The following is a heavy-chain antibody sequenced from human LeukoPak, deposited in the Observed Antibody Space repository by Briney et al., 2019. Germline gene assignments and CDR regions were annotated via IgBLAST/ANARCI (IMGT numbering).Heavy chain of an antibody. Sequence: GASVKVSCKASGYTFTSYGISWVRQAPGQGLEWMGWISAYNGNTNYAQKLQGRVTMTTDTSTSTAYMELSSLRSEDTAVYYCARDQATFDDILTGYYTKEYYFDYWGQGTLVTVSS. J-gene: IGHJ4*02. D-gene: IGHD3-9*01. V-gene: IGHV1-18*01. CDR2: ISAYNGNT. CDR3: ARDQATFDDILTGYYTKEYYFDY. CDR1: GYTFTSYG.